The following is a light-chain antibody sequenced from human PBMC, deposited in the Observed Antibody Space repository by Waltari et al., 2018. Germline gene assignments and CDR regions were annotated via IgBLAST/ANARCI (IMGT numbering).Light chain of an antibody. V-gene: IGLV3-1*01. CDR2: EDR. CDR1: KLGHKY. J-gene: IGLJ3*02. CDR3: QAWDSSTVV. Sequence: SYELTQPPSVSVSPGQTASITCSGDKLGHKYVCWYQQKPGQPPVLVIYEDRKRPSGTPERFSGSNSGNTATLTISGTQAMDEADYYCQAWDSSTVVFGGGTKLTVL.